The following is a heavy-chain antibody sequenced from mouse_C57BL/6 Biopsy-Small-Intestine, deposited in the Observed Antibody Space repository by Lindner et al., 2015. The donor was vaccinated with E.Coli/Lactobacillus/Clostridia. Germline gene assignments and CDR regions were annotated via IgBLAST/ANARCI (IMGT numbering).Heavy chain of an antibody. CDR3: VRASLLYYFDY. D-gene: IGHD6-2*01. Sequence: VQLQESGPELVKPGDSVKISCKASGYSFTGYFMNWVMQSHGKSLEWIGRINPYNGDSTHNQKFKARATLTVDKSSSTAYMQLKSLTSEDSAVYYCVRASLLYYFDYWGQGTSLTVSS. CDR2: INPYNGDS. V-gene: IGHV1-20*01. CDR1: GYSFTGYF. J-gene: IGHJ2*02.